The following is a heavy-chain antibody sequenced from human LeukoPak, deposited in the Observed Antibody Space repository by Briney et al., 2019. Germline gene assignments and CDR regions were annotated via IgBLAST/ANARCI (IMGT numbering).Heavy chain of an antibody. CDR1: GYSISSGFY. J-gene: IGHJ4*02. V-gene: IGHV4-38-2*02. D-gene: IGHD3-16*01. CDR3: ARVGDYALKD. Sequence: SETLSLTCTVSGYSISSGFYWGWIRQPPGKGLEWIGSIYHSGSTYYNPSLKSRVTISVGTSKNQFSLKLSSVTAADTAVYYCARVGDYALKDWGQGTLVTVSS. CDR2: IYHSGST.